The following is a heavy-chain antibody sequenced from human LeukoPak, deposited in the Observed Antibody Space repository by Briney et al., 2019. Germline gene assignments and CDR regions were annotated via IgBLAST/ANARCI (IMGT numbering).Heavy chain of an antibody. Sequence: ASVKVSCKASGYTFTGYYMHWVRQAPGHGLEGMGWINPNRGGTNYAQKFQGRVTMTRDTSISTAYMELSRLRSDDTAMYFCARDVGELLLDYWGQGTLVTVSS. J-gene: IGHJ4*02. D-gene: IGHD1-26*01. CDR3: ARDVGELLLDY. CDR1: GYTFTGYY. V-gene: IGHV1-2*02. CDR2: INPNRGGT.